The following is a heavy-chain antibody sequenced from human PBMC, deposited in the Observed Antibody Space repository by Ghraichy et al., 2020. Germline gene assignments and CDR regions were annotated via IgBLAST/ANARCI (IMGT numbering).Heavy chain of an antibody. V-gene: IGHV4-34*01. J-gene: IGHJ4*01. Sequence: SETLSLTCAVYGESLSYYYWSWIRQAPGKGLEWIGEVNHSNPSLKSRLTVSMDTSKNQFSLKLTSVTAADTAIYYCARRGLCNYGVCHFDYWGQGTLVTVSS. CDR3: ARRGLCNYGVCHFDY. D-gene: IGHD2-8*01. CDR1: GESLSYYY. CDR2: VNH.